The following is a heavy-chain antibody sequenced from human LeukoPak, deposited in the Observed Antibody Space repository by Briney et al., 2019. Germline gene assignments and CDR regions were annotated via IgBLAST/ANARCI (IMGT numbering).Heavy chain of an antibody. J-gene: IGHJ4*02. CDR3: ARDDGFYSASGIYQNYFDH. D-gene: IGHD3-10*01. CDR1: GFTLSAYW. V-gene: IGHV3-7*01. CDR2: LKQDGSEK. Sequence: PGGSLRLSCAASGFTLSAYWMSWVRQAPGKGLEWVANLKQDGSEKYYVDSVKGRFTISRDNAKNSLYLQMNSLRGEDTAVYYCARDDGFYSASGIYQNYFDHWGQGILVTVSP.